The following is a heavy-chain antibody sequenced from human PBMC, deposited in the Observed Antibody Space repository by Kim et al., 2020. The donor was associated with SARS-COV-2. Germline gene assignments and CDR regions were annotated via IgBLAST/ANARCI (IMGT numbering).Heavy chain of an antibody. D-gene: IGHD1-26*01. J-gene: IGHJ3*02. CDR3: VGSYGAFDI. CDR2: IKQDGSEK. CDR1: GFTFSSYW. V-gene: IGHV3-7*01. Sequence: GGSPRLSCAASGFTFSSYWMSWVRQAPGKGLEWVANIKQDGSEKFYVDSVKGRFTISRDNAKNSLYLQMNSLRAEDTAVYYCVGSYGAFDIWGQGTMVTVSS.